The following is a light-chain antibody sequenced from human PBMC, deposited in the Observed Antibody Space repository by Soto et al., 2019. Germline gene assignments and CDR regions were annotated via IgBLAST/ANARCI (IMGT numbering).Light chain of an antibody. Sequence: EIVLTQSPGTLSLSPGERATLSCRASQSVSSSYLAWYQQKPGQAPRHLIYGASSRATGNPDRFSGSGSGTDFTLTISRLEPEDVAVYYCQQYGSSPVYTFGQGTKLEIK. CDR3: QQYGSSPVYT. CDR2: GAS. V-gene: IGKV3-20*01. J-gene: IGKJ2*01. CDR1: QSVSSSY.